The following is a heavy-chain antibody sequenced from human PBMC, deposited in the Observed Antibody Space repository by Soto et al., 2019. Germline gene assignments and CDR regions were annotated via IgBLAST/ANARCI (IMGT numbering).Heavy chain of an antibody. J-gene: IGHJ6*02. Sequence: QVQVQQSGPRLVKPSETVSLTCTDWSGPTRSHNWGWIRQSPGRGLEWIGYVYYTGGTSYNPSLNSRVTISADTSTNHISLTLSSVTAADTAIYYCVRQGIDYLHGLVDVWGQGTAVSVSS. V-gene: IGHV4-59*08. CDR3: VRQGIDYLHGLVDV. CDR1: SGPTRSHN. CDR2: VYYTGGT. D-gene: IGHD1-26*01.